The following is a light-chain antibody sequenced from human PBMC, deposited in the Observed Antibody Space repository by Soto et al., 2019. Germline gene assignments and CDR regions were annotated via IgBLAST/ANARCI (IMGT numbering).Light chain of an antibody. Sequence: EIVLTQSPATLSLSPGERVTLSCRASQNVSTYLAWYQQKPGQAPRLLIYDASDRATGIPARFSGSGSGTDFSLTISSIEPGDFAVYYCQRRTNWLTFGPGTKVHIK. V-gene: IGKV3-11*01. J-gene: IGKJ3*01. CDR3: QRRTNWLT. CDR2: DAS. CDR1: QNVSTY.